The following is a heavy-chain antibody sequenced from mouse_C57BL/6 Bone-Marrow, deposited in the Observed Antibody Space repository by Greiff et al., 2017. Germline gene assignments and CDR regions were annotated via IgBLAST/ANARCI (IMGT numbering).Heavy chain of an antibody. CDR2: IDPENGAT. CDR3: TTGGDEAY. CDR1: GFNIKDYY. D-gene: IGHD3-3*01. V-gene: IGHV14-4*01. J-gene: IGHJ3*01. Sequence: VQLQQSGAELVRPGASVKLSCTASGFNIKDYYMHWVKQRPEQGLEWIGWIDPENGATEYASKFQGKATITADTSSNTVYLQLSSLTSEDTAVYYCTTGGDEAYWGQGTLGTVSA.